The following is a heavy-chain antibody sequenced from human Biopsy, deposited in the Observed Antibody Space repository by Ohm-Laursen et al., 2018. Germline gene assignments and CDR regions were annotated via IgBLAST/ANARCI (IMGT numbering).Heavy chain of an antibody. CDR1: GESFNGYY. CDR2: INHSGRT. V-gene: IGHV4-34*01. D-gene: IGHD3-22*01. CDR3: VRGVDYYDPYHYYALVV. J-gene: IGHJ6*02. Sequence: SQTLSLTCAVYGESFNGYYWSWIRQTPGKGLEWIGEINHSGRTNYNPSLKSRVTISVDTSKNQFSLKVRSVTAAGTAVYYCVRGVDYYDPYHYYALVVWGQGTTVTVSS.